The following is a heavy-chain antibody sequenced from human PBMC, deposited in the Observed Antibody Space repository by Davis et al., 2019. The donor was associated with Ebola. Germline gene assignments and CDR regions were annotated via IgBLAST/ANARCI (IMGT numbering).Heavy chain of an antibody. CDR1: GFTFSGSA. Sequence: GESLKISCAASGFTFSGSAMHLVRQASGKGLAWVGRIRSKANSYATAYAASVKGRFTISRDDSKSTAYLQMNSLKTEDTAVYYCTTTTTASDYWGQGTLVTVSS. CDR2: IRSKANSYAT. V-gene: IGHV3-73*01. CDR3: TTTTTASDY. J-gene: IGHJ4*02. D-gene: IGHD4-11*01.